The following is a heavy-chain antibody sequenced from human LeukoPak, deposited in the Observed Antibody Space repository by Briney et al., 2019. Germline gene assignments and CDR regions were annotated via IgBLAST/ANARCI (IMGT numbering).Heavy chain of an antibody. J-gene: IGHJ6*02. V-gene: IGHV3-33*01. CDR2: IWYDGSNK. Sequence: GRSLRLSCAASGFTFSSYGMHWARQAPGKGLEWVAVIWYDGSNKYYADSVKGRFTISRDNSKNTLYLQMNSPRAEDTAVYYCARVLVGATGGMDVWGQGTTVTVSS. CDR3: ARVLVGATGGMDV. CDR1: GFTFSSYG. D-gene: IGHD1-26*01.